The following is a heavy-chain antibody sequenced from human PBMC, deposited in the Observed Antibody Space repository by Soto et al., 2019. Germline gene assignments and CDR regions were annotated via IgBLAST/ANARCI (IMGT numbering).Heavy chain of an antibody. CDR2: ISGSGDRT. V-gene: IGHV3-23*01. J-gene: IGHJ4*02. D-gene: IGHD6-19*01. Sequence: EVQLLESGGGLVQPGGSLRLSCAASGFTFSSYAMTWVRQAPGKGLEWVSAISGSGDRTYYADSVKGRFTISSDNSRNTLYLQMNGLRAEDTAVYYCAKDQRGTVADYFDYWGQGTLVTVSS. CDR1: GFTFSSYA. CDR3: AKDQRGTVADYFDY.